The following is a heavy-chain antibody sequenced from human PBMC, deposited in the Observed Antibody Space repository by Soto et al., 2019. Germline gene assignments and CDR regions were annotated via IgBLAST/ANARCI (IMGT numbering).Heavy chain of an antibody. J-gene: IGHJ6*02. CDR2: IIPIFGTA. D-gene: IGHD2-15*01. CDR3: ARIELMVVAATLYYYYGMDV. Sequence: SVKVSCKASGGTFSSYAISWVRQAPGQGLEWMGGIIPIFGTANYAQKFQGRATITADESTSTAYMELSSLRSEDTAVYYCARIELMVVAATLYYYYGMDVWGQGTTVTVSS. CDR1: GGTFSSYA. V-gene: IGHV1-69*13.